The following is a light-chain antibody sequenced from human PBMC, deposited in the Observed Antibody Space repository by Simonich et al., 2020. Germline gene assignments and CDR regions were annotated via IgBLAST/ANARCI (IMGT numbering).Light chain of an antibody. Sequence: QSALTQPASVSGSPGQSITISCTGTSSNVGSYNLVSWYQQHPGKAPKLMIYEVSNRPSGVSNRFSGSKSGNTASLTISGLQAEDEADYYCSSYTSSTWGVFGGGTKLTVL. CDR1: SSNVGSYNL. CDR2: EVS. V-gene: IGLV2-14*02. CDR3: SSYTSSTWGV. J-gene: IGLJ3*02.